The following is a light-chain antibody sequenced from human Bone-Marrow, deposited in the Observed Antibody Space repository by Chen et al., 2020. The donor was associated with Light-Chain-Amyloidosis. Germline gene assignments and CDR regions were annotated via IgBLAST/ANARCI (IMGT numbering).Light chain of an antibody. CDR1: SSDVGGDNN. V-gene: IGLV2-14*01. J-gene: IGLJ1*01. Sequence: QSALTQPASVSGSPGHSLPISCTGTSSDVGGDNNVSWYKQHPDKAPKLMIYEVTNRPSWVPDRFSGSKSDNTASLTISGLQTEDEADYFCSSYTITNTLVFGSGTRVTVL. CDR3: SSYTITNTLV. CDR2: EVT.